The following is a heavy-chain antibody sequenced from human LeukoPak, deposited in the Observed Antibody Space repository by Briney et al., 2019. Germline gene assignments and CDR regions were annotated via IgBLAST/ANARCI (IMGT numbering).Heavy chain of an antibody. Sequence: ASVKVSCKASGYTFTGYYIHWVRQAPGQGLEWMGIINPSDGTTSYAQKFQGRVTMTRDTSTSTVYMELRSLRSEDTAVYYCARAPANKYDSRLSEDYCGQGTLVTVSS. J-gene: IGHJ4*02. D-gene: IGHD3-22*01. CDR2: INPSDGTT. CDR3: ARAPANKYDSRLSEDY. V-gene: IGHV1-46*01. CDR1: GYTFTGYY.